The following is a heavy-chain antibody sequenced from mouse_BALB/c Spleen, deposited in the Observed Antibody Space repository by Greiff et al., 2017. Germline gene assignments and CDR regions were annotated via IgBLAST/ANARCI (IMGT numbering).Heavy chain of an antibody. CDR2: ISNGGGST. Sequence: EVMLVESGGGLVQPGGSLKLSCAASGFTFSSYTMSWVRQTPEKRLEWVAYISNGGGSTYYPDTVKGRFTISRDNAKNTLYLQMSSLKSEDTAMYYCARHTTGAMDDWGQGTSVTVSS. CDR3: ARHTTGAMDD. J-gene: IGHJ4*01. CDR1: GFTFSSYT. V-gene: IGHV5-12-2*01. D-gene: IGHD1-1*01.